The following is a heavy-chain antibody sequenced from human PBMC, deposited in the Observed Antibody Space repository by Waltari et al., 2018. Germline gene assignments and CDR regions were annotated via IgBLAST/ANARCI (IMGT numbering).Heavy chain of an antibody. Sequence: QVQLQESGPGLVKPSETLSLTCTVSGGSISSYYWSWIRQPPGTGLEWIGYIYYSGSTNYNPSLKSRVTITVDTSKNQFSLKLSSVTAADTAVYYCASAETAMGFDYWGQGTLVTVSS. CDR2: IYYSGST. CDR1: GGSISSYY. D-gene: IGHD5-18*01. CDR3: ASAETAMGFDY. V-gene: IGHV4-59*01. J-gene: IGHJ4*02.